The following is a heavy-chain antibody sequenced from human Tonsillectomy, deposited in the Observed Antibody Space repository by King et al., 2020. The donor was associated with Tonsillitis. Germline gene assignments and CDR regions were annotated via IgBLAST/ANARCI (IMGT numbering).Heavy chain of an antibody. J-gene: IGHJ4*02. V-gene: IGHV3-30*18. Sequence: VQLVESGGAVVQPGRSLRLSCAASGFTFSSYGMHWVRQAPGKGLEWVTVISYDGSKKYYTDSVKGRFTISRDNSKNTLSLQMNSLQAEDTAVYYCAKDRVGGYCRTTSCNPDYWGQGTLVTVSS. CDR2: ISYDGSKK. CDR3: AKDRVGGYCRTTSCNPDY. CDR1: GFTFSSYG. D-gene: IGHD2-2*01.